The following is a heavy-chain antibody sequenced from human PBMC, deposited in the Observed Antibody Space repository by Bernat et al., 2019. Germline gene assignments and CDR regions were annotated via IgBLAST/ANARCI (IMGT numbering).Heavy chain of an antibody. V-gene: IGHV3-7*03. D-gene: IGHD3-22*01. CDR3: ARVVISDSYYYYYGMDV. CDR1: GFTFSSYW. CDR2: IKQDGSAK. J-gene: IGHJ6*02. Sequence: EVQLVESGGGLVQPGGSLRLSCAASGFTFSSYWMSWVRQAPGKGLEGVANIKQDGSAKYYVDSVKGRFTISRDNAKNSLYLQMNSLRAEDTAVYYCARVVISDSYYYYYGMDVWGQGTTFTVSS.